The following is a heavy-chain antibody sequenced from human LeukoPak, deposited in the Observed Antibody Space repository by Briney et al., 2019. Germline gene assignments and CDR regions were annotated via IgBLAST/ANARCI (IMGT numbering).Heavy chain of an antibody. J-gene: IGHJ4*02. Sequence: GGSLRLSCAASGFTFSSYGMHWVRQAPGKGLEWVAVISYDGSNKYYADSVKGRSTISRDNSKNTLYLQMNSLRAEDTAVYYCAKLDWNGYFDYWGQGTLVTVSS. CDR2: ISYDGSNK. D-gene: IGHD1-1*01. CDR1: GFTFSSYG. V-gene: IGHV3-30*18. CDR3: AKLDWNGYFDY.